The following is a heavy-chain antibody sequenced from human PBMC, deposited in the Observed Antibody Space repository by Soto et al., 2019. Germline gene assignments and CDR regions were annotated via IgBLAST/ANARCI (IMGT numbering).Heavy chain of an antibody. J-gene: IGHJ4*02. V-gene: IGHV1-69*01. CDR2: IIPIFRTP. D-gene: IGHD6-13*01. CDR1: GGTFSNYA. CDR3: ARGPEYSSSWYFGE. Sequence: QVQLVQSGAEVKKPGSSVKVSCKASGGTFSNYAISWVRQAPGQGLEWMGGIIPIFRTPNYEHEFRGRVTITADEPTSTAYTALRTLRDEDTPVYYCARGPEYSSSWYFGEWGQGTLVTVSA.